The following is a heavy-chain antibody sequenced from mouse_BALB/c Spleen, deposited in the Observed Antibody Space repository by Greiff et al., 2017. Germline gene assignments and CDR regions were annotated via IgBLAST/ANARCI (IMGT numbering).Heavy chain of an antibody. V-gene: IGHV5-12-1*01. Sequence: EVQVVESGGGLVKPGGSLKLSCAASGFAFSSYDMSWVRQTPEKRLEWVAYISSGGGSTYYPDTVKGRFTISRDNAKNTLYLQMSSLKSEDTAMYYCASYRYDVFAYWGQGTLVTVSA. CDR3: ASYRYDVFAY. J-gene: IGHJ3*01. D-gene: IGHD2-14*01. CDR2: ISSGGGST. CDR1: GFAFSSYD.